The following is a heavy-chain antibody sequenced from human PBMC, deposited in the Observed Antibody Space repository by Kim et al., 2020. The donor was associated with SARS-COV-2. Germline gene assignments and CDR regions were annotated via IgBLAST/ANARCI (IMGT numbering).Heavy chain of an antibody. D-gene: IGHD6-19*01. CDR3: ARDRAGDV. V-gene: IGHV4-59*13. J-gene: IGHJ6*02. CDR1: GAPISDYD. CDR2: IYYTGST. Sequence: SETLSLTCTVSGAPISDYDWSWIRQSPGKRLEWIGYIYYTGSTNYNPSLKSRVSISVDSSQNQFSLQLSSVTAADTAIYYCARDRAGDVWGQGTTVTVSS.